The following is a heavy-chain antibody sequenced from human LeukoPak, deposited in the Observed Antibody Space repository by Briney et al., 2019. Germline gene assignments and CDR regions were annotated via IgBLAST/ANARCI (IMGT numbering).Heavy chain of an antibody. Sequence: YPSETLSLTCTVSGGSIRSSSYYWGWIRQPPGKGLEWIGIIFYTGSTYYNPSLKSRVTISLDTSKIQFSLKLSSVTAADTAVYYCARTSTMITFGGVIAPVAFDIWGQGTMVTVSS. CDR2: IFYTGST. CDR1: GGSIRSSSYY. V-gene: IGHV4-39*07. D-gene: IGHD3-16*02. J-gene: IGHJ3*02. CDR3: ARTSTMITFGGVIAPVAFDI.